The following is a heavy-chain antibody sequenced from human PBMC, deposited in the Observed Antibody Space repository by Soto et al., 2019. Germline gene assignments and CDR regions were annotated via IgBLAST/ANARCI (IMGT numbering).Heavy chain of an antibody. Sequence: SETLSLTSTVSGGSISGSPYFWGWIRQPPGRGLEWIGSIDYRGTTYYNASLKSRVTLSLDTSKNQFSLKVNSLTAADTAVYFCSRRAPEGFDPWGQGTLVTVSS. J-gene: IGHJ5*02. CDR3: SRRAPEGFDP. V-gene: IGHV4-39*01. CDR1: GGSISGSPYF. CDR2: IDYRGTT.